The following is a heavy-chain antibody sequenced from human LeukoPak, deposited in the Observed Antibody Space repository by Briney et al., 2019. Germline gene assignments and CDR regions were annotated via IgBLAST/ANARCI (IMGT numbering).Heavy chain of an antibody. CDR2: IYYSGST. Sequence: PSETLSLTCTVSGGSISSYYWSWIRQPPGKGLEWIGYIYYSGSTNYNPSLKSRVTISVDTSKNQFSLKLSSVTAADTAVYYCARDLLPRRSYYYYYYMDVWGKGTTVTVSS. CDR3: ARDLLPRRSYYYYYYMDV. V-gene: IGHV4-59*01. J-gene: IGHJ6*03. CDR1: GGSISSYY.